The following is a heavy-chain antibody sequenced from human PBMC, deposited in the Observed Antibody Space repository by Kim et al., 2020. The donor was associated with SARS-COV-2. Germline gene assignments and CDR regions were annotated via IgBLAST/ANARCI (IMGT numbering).Heavy chain of an antibody. CDR1: GYSFTTYW. D-gene: IGHD6-6*01. CDR3: ARSRSSSGTFEI. Sequence: GGSLKISCKGSGYSFTTYWIGWVRQMPGKGLEWMGIIYPGDSDTRYSPSFQGQVTIPADKSIRTAYLQWSSLKASDTAMYYCARSRSSSGTFEIWGQGTMVSVSS. V-gene: IGHV5-51*01. J-gene: IGHJ3*02. CDR2: IYPGDSDT.